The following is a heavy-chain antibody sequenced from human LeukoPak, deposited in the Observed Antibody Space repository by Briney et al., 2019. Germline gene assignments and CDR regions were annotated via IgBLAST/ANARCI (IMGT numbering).Heavy chain of an antibody. D-gene: IGHD2-15*01. CDR3: ARPLYCSGGSCSDY. J-gene: IGHJ4*02. Sequence: TSETLSLTCTVSGGSISSSSYYWGWIRQPPGKGLEWIGSISHSGNTYYNPSLKSRVTISVDGSKNQFSLKLSSVTAADTAVYYCARPLYCSGGSCSDYWGQGTLVTVSS. V-gene: IGHV4-39*01. CDR1: GGSISSSSYY. CDR2: ISHSGNT.